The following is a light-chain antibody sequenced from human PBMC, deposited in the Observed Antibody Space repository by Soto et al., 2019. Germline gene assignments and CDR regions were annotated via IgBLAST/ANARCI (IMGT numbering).Light chain of an antibody. Sequence: GDRVTITCRASQGITYWLAWYQQRPGRAPKCLIYAASILESGVPSRFTGSGSGTNFTLTINDLQPEDLETYFCQHAKRFHLNFGKGAGLEI. V-gene: IGKV1-12*01. CDR2: AAS. J-gene: IGKJ5*01. CDR3: QHAKRFHLN. CDR1: QGITYW.